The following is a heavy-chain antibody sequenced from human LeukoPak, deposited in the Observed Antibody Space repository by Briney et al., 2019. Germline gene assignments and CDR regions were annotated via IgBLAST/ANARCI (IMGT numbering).Heavy chain of an antibody. D-gene: IGHD6-13*01. V-gene: IGHV3-48*01. Sequence: PGGSLRLSCAASGFTFSSYSMNWVRQAPGKGLEWVSYISSSSSTTYYADSVKGRFTISRDNAKNSLYLQMNSLRAEDTAVYYCASISYSSSWWETYYYGMDVWGQGTTVTVSS. CDR3: ASISYSSSWWETYYYGMDV. CDR2: ISSSSSTT. J-gene: IGHJ6*02. CDR1: GFTFSSYS.